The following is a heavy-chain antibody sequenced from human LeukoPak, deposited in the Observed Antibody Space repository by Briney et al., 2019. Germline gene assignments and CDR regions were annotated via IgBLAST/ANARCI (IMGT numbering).Heavy chain of an antibody. D-gene: IGHD6-6*01. CDR1: GFTFSSYA. Sequence: GALRLSCAASGFTFSSYAMTWVRQAPGKGLEWVSSISDSGISTFYADSVRGRFTISRDNSKNTLYLQMNSLRAEDAAVYYCAKPAPRTTIAARLDYWGQGTLVTVSS. CDR3: AKPAPRTTIAARLDY. CDR2: ISDSGIST. V-gene: IGHV3-23*01. J-gene: IGHJ4*02.